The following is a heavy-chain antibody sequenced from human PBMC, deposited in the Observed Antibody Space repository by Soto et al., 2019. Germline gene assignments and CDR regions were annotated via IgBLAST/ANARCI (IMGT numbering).Heavy chain of an antibody. V-gene: IGHV2-26*01. D-gene: IGHD4-17*01. Sequence: QVTLKESGPVLVKPTETLTLTCTVSGFSLSNARMGVSWIRQPPGKALEWLAHIFSNDEKSYSTSLKSRLTISKDTSKSQVVLTMTNIDPVDTATYYCARIRSVYGEMPYWGQGTLVTVSS. CDR3: ARIRSVYGEMPY. J-gene: IGHJ4*02. CDR2: IFSNDEK. CDR1: GFSLSNARMG.